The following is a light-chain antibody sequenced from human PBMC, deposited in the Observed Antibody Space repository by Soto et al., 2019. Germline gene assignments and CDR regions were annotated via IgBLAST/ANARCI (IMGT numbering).Light chain of an antibody. J-gene: IGKJ1*01. Sequence: IVMPQSPATLSVSPGERATLSCRASQSVRSNLAWYQQKPGQAPRLIIYDASNRATGITDRFSGSGSRTDFTLIITRLEPEDFAFYYCQQYGSSPWTFGQGNTGDI. CDR3: QQYGSSPWT. CDR1: QSVRSN. CDR2: DAS. V-gene: IGKV3-20*01.